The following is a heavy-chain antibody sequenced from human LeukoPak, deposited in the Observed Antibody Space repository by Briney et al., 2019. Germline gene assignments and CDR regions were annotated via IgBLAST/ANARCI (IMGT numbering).Heavy chain of an antibody. CDR3: VRTRAYGGDDARAGDY. V-gene: IGHV3-11*03. D-gene: IGHD4-23*01. CDR1: GFTFNDYY. Sequence: GGSLRLSCAAPGFTFNDYYMSWIRQAPGKGLEWVSYISDSGGRTNYADSVKGRYTISRDNAKKSVYLQMNSLRAEDTAVYYCVRTRAYGGDDARAGDYWGQGALVIVSS. J-gene: IGHJ4*02. CDR2: ISDSGGRT.